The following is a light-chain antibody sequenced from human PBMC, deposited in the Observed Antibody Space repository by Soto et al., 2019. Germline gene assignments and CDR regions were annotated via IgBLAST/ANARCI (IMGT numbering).Light chain of an antibody. CDR3: SXXXXXNTLV. CDR2: EVS. V-gene: IGLV2-8*01. J-gene: IGLJ2*01. Sequence: QSALTQPPSASGSPGQSVXXXXXGTSSXVXSYHFVSWYQQHPGKAPKLLIYEVSKRPSGVPDRFSGSKSGNTASLTVSGLQAEDEADYYCSXXXXXNTLVFGGGTKLTVL. CDR1: SSXVXSYHF.